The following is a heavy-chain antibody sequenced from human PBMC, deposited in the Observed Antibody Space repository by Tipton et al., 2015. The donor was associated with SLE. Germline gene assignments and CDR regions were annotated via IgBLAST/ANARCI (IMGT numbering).Heavy chain of an antibody. V-gene: IGHV3-74*01. Sequence: SLRLSCAASGFTFSSYWMHWVRQAPGKGLVWVSRINSDGSSTSYADSVKGRFTISRDNAKTTLYLQMNSLRAEDTAVYYCARDPEYDSSGYYYGGVDYWGQGTLVTVSS. CDR2: INSDGSST. CDR1: GFTFSSYW. D-gene: IGHD3-22*01. CDR3: ARDPEYDSSGYYYGGVDY. J-gene: IGHJ4*02.